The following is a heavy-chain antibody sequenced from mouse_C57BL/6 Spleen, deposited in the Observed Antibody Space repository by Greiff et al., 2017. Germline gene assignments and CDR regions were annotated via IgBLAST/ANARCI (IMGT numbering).Heavy chain of an antibody. CDR1: GYTFTDYE. J-gene: IGHJ3*01. CDR2: IDPETGGT. D-gene: IGHD2-1*01. V-gene: IGHV1-15*01. CDR3: TRGIYGNAWFAY. Sequence: VQLQQSGAELVRPGASVTLSCKASGYTFTDYEMHWVKQTPVHGLEWIGAIDPETGGTAYNQKFKGKAILTADKSSSTAYMELRSLTSEDSAVYYCTRGIYGNAWFAYWGQGTLVTVSA.